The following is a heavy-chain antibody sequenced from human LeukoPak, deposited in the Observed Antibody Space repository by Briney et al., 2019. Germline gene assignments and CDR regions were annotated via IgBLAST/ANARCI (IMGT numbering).Heavy chain of an antibody. J-gene: IGHJ4*02. CDR1: GYSISSGYY. Sequence: SETLSLTCTVSGYSISSGYYWGWIRQPPGKGLEWIGSIYHSGSTYYNPSPKSRVTISIDTSKNQFSLKLSSVTAADTAVYYCARDLVVRGVIPFDYWGQGTLVTVSS. D-gene: IGHD3-10*01. V-gene: IGHV4-38-2*02. CDR2: IYHSGST. CDR3: ARDLVVRGVIPFDY.